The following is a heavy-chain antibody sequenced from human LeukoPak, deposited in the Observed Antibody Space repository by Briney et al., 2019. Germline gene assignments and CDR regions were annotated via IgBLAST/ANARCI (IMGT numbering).Heavy chain of an antibody. CDR2: IDPSDSYT. J-gene: IGHJ3*02. Sequence: GESLKISCKGSGYSFTSYWISWVRQMPGKGLEWMGRIDPSDSYTNYSPSFQGHVTISADKSISTAYLRWSSLEASDTAMYYCATSGRSPGDAFDIWGQGTMVTVSS. CDR3: ATSGRSPGDAFDI. D-gene: IGHD1-26*01. V-gene: IGHV5-10-1*01. CDR1: GYSFTSYW.